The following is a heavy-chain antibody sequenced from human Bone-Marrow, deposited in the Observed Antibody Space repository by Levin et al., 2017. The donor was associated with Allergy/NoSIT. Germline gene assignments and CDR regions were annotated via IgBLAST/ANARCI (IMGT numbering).Heavy chain of an antibody. V-gene: IGHV1-8*01. CDR3: ARGDCYSGSCYGPDWFDP. J-gene: IGHJ5*02. Sequence: EASVKVSCKTSGYTFTSYHVYWVRQAPGQGLEYMGYINPNSGNTGYAQKFQGRVTMTRNSSITTAYMKLSGLRFEDTAIYYCARGDCYSGSCYGPDWFDPWGQGTQVTVSS. CDR1: GYTFTSYH. D-gene: IGHD2-15*01. CDR2: INPNSGNT.